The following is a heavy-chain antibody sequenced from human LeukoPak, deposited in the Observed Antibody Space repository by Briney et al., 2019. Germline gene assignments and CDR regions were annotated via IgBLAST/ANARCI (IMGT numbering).Heavy chain of an antibody. Sequence: SETLSLTCTVSGGSIRSYYWSWIRQPPGKGLEWVGYIYYSGSTSYNPSLKSRVTISVDTSKNQFSLKVTSVTAADTAVYYCARSEDILTGYCFDYWGQGTLVTVSS. CDR3: ARSEDILTGYCFDY. D-gene: IGHD3-9*01. J-gene: IGHJ4*02. CDR1: GGSIRSYY. V-gene: IGHV4-59*01. CDR2: IYYSGST.